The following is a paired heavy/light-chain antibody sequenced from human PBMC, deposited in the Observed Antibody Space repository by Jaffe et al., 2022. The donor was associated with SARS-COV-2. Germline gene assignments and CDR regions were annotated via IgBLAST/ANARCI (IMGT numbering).Light chain of an antibody. CDR2: QAS. CDR1: QSVNRW. Sequence: DIQMTQSPSTLSASVGDRVTIICRASQSVNRWLAWYQQKPGKAPKLLIYQASDLQSGVPSRFSGSGSGTEFTLTINSLQPEDFATYYCQQYHSFSPLTFGGGTKVEI. V-gene: IGKV1-5*03. J-gene: IGKJ4*01. CDR3: QQYHSFSPLT.
Heavy chain of an antibody. D-gene: IGHD3-3*01. CDR3: ARGFWRGYSFWYFDL. CDR1: GGSMSRSDSY. Sequence: QLQLRESGPGLVKPSGTLSLTCIVSGGSMSRSDSYWGWIRQSPGKGLEWLGSILHSGTAYDNPSLVGRVTKSVDTSKNQFSLKMTSVTAADTAVYYCARGFWRGYSFWYFDLWGQGTLVTVSS. J-gene: IGHJ5*02. CDR2: ILHSGTA. V-gene: IGHV4-39*01.